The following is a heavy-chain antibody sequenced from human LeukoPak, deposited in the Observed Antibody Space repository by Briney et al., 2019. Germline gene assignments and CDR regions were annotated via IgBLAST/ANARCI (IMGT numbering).Heavy chain of an antibody. CDR2: IYYSGST. Sequence: SETLSLTCTVSGGSISGYYWSWIRQPPGKGLEWIGYIYYSGSTNYNPSLKSRVTISVDTSKNQFSLKLSSVTAADTAVYYCARGAQKQQLFDYWGQGTLVTVSS. D-gene: IGHD6-13*01. J-gene: IGHJ4*02. CDR1: GGSISGYY. V-gene: IGHV4-59*12. CDR3: ARGAQKQQLFDY.